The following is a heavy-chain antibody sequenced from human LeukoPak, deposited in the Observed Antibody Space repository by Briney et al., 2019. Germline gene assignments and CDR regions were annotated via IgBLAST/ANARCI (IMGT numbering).Heavy chain of an antibody. D-gene: IGHD3-22*01. J-gene: IGHJ4*02. CDR3: ARRTLSTHHYYDSSGYYV. CDR2: IYPGDSDT. Sequence: GESLQISCKGSGYGFTSYWIGWVRQMPGKGLEWMGIIYPGDSDTRYSPSFQGQVTISADKSISTAYLQWSSLKASDTAMYYCARRTLSTHHYYDSSGYYVWGQGTLVTVSS. CDR1: GYGFTSYW. V-gene: IGHV5-51*01.